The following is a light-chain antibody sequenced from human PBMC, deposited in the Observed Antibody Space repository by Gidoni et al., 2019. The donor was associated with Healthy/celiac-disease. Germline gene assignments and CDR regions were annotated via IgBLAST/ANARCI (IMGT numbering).Light chain of an antibody. V-gene: IGKV3-20*01. CDR1: QSVSSSY. CDR2: GAS. J-gene: IGKJ2*01. CDR3: QHYGSSPYT. Sequence: EMVLTQSPGTLYLSPGERATPSCRASQSVSSSYLAWYQQKPGQAPRLLIYGASSRATSLPASFSGSGSGTDFTLTISRLEPEDFAVYYCQHYGSSPYTFGQGTKLEIK.